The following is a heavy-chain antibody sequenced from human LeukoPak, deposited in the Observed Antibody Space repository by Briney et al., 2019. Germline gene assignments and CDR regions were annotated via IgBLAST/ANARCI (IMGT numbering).Heavy chain of an antibody. D-gene: IGHD2-2*01. J-gene: IGHJ4*02. V-gene: IGHV4-38-2*01. CDR2: IYHSGST. Sequence: SETLSLTCAVSGYSISSGYYWGWIRQPPGKGREWIGSIYHSGSTYYNPSLKSRITISVATSKTQFSLKLSSVTAADTAVYYCARGQWDLISCWVFDYWGQGTLVTVS. CDR3: ARGQWDLISCWVFDY. CDR1: GYSISSGYY.